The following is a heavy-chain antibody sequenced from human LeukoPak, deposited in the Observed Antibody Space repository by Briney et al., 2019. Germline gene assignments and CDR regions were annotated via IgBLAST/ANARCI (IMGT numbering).Heavy chain of an antibody. CDR3: AKDWVAVAGGGWFDP. D-gene: IGHD6-19*01. CDR2: ISGSGGST. CDR1: GFTFSSYA. J-gene: IGHJ5*02. V-gene: IGHV3-23*01. Sequence: GGSLRLSCAASGFTFSSYAMSWARQAPGKGREWVSDISGSGGSTYYADSVKGRFTISRDNSKNTLYLQMNSLRAEDTAVYYCAKDWVAVAGGGWFDPWGQGTLVTVSS.